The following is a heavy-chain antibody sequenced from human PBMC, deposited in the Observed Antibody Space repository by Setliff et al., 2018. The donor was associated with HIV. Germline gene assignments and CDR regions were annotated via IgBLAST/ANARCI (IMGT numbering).Heavy chain of an antibody. D-gene: IGHD3-10*01. J-gene: IGHJ4*02. CDR3: GRSGKSGELYAY. CDR1: GHSFTNHW. Sequence: GESLKISCKGSGHSFTNHWVGWVRQMPGRGLEWMGIIYPIDSDTKYSPSFWGRVTISVDKSTNTAYLHWNSLRPADTAMYYCGRSGKSGELYAYWGQGTQVTVSS. CDR2: IYPIDSDT. V-gene: IGHV5-51*01.